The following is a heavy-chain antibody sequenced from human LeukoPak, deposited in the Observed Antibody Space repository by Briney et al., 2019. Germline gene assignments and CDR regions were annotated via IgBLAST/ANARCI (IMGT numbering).Heavy chain of an antibody. D-gene: IGHD4-17*01. J-gene: IGHJ4*02. CDR3: AREDSYDFGIIDY. Sequence: SETLSLTCTVSGGSVSSGSYYWSWIRQPPGKGLEWIGYIYYSGSTNYNPSLKSRVTISVDTSKNQFSLKLSSVTAADTAVYYCAREDSYDFGIIDYWGQGTLVTVSS. CDR1: GGSVSSGSYY. CDR2: IYYSGST. V-gene: IGHV4-61*01.